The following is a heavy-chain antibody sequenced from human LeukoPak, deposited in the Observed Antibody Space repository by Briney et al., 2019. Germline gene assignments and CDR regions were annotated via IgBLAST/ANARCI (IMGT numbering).Heavy chain of an antibody. V-gene: IGHV1-2*02. CDR2: INPNSGGT. Sequence: ASVKVSCKASAYTFIAYYMHWVRQAPGQGLEWMGWINPNSGGTNYAQKFQGRVTMTRDTSISTAYMELSRLTSDDTAVYYCARHVLAARTFDYWGQGTLVTVSS. CDR3: ARHVLAARTFDY. CDR1: AYTFIAYY. J-gene: IGHJ4*02. D-gene: IGHD6-6*01.